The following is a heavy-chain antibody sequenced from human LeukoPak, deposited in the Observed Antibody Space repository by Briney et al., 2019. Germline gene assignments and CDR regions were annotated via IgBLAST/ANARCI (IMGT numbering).Heavy chain of an antibody. CDR3: ARVTLSEVAAAGIGPEDYYYYYGMDV. V-gene: IGHV4-34*01. CDR1: GGSFSGYY. J-gene: IGHJ6*02. D-gene: IGHD6-13*01. Sequence: SETLSLTCAVYGGSFSGYYWSWIRQPPGKGLEWIGEINHSGSTNYNPSLKSRVTISVDTSKNQFSLKLSSVTAADTAVYYCARVTLSEVAAAGIGPEDYYYYYGMDVWGQGTTVTVSS. CDR2: INHSGST.